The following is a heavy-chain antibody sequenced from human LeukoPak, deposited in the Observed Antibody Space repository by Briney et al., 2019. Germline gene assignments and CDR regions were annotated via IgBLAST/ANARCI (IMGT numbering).Heavy chain of an antibody. D-gene: IGHD3-10*01. Sequence: SETLSLTCAVSGGSITRGSYYWTWIRQPAGKALEWIGHVFTSGNTNYNPSLKGRVTISIETSKSQFSLNLNSVTAADTAVYYCARDSGTTGEVKFDPWGQGTLVTVSS. CDR2: VFTSGNT. J-gene: IGHJ5*02. CDR1: GGSITRGSYY. CDR3: ARDSGTTGEVKFDP. V-gene: IGHV4-61*09.